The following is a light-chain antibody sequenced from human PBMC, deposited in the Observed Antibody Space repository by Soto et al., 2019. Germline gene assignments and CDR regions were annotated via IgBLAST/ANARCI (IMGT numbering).Light chain of an antibody. V-gene: IGKV3-15*01. Sequence: EIVMTQAPATLSVSPGQKDTLSCRASQSVSSNLAWYQQKPGQAPRVLIYSASNRATGIPARFSGSGSGTEFTLTISSLQSEDFAVYYCQHYNNWLGTFGQGTNLEIK. CDR3: QHYNNWLGT. CDR2: SAS. J-gene: IGKJ2*01. CDR1: QSVSSN.